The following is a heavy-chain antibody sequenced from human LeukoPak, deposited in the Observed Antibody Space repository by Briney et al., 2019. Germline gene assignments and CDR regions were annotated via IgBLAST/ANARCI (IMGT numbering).Heavy chain of an antibody. CDR3: AKQSKCSGGSCYHFYYFDY. Sequence: PGGSLRLSCAASGFTFSSYAMSWARQAPGKGLEWVSAISGSGGSTYYADSVKGRFTISRDNSKNTLYLQMNSLRAEDTAVYYCAKQSKCSGGSCYHFYYFDYWGQGTLVTVSS. J-gene: IGHJ4*02. D-gene: IGHD2-15*01. CDR1: GFTFSSYA. CDR2: ISGSGGST. V-gene: IGHV3-23*01.